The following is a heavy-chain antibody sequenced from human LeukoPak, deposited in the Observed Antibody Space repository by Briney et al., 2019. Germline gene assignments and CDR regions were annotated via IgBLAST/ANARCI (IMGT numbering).Heavy chain of an antibody. CDR2: ISSGGGTI. CDR1: GFTFSSYS. D-gene: IGHD2-15*01. Sequence: GGSLRLSCAASGFTFSSYSINWVRQAPGKGLEWVSYISSGGGTICYADSVKGRFTISRDNAKNSLYLQMNSLRDEDTAVYYCARDHPQVVVVAATPEDFDYWGQGTLVTVSS. CDR3: ARDHPQVVVVAATPEDFDY. J-gene: IGHJ4*02. V-gene: IGHV3-48*02.